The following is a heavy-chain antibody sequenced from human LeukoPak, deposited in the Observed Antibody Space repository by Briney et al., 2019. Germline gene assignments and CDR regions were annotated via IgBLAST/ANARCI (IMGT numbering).Heavy chain of an antibody. CDR2: ISAYNGNT. D-gene: IGHD4-17*01. V-gene: IGHV1-18*01. Sequence: GASVKVSCKASGYTFTSYGISWVRQAPGQGLEWMGWISAYNGNTNYAQKLQGRVTMTTDTSTSTAYMELRSLGSDDTAVYYCARTGDLDYYYYGMDVWGQGTTVTVSS. CDR3: ARTGDLDYYYYGMDV. CDR1: GYTFTSYG. J-gene: IGHJ6*02.